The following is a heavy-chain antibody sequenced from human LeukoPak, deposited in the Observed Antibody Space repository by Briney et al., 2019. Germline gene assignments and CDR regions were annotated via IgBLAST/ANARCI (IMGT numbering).Heavy chain of an antibody. J-gene: IGHJ4*02. CDR1: GFTFSSYT. CDR3: ARWASIAAAYFDY. V-gene: IGHV3-21*04. CDR2: ISSSSSYI. D-gene: IGHD6-13*01. Sequence: GGALRLSCAASGFTFSSYTMDWVRQAPGKGLEWVSSISSSSSYIYYADSVKGRLTVSRDNAKNSLYLQMNSLRAEDTAVYYCARWASIAAAYFDYWGQGTLVTVSS.